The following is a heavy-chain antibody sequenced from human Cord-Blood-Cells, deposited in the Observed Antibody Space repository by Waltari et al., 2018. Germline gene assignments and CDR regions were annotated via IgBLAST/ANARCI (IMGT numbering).Heavy chain of an antibody. CDR2: IYYSGST. D-gene: IGHD7-27*01. Sequence: QLQLQESGPGLVKPSETLSLTCTVSGGSISSVSYYWGWIRQPPGKGLEWIGSIYYSGSTYYNPSLKSRVTISVDTSKNQFSLKLSSVTAADTAVYYCARHLQLTGDFDYWGQGTLVTVSS. CDR3: ARHLQLTGDFDY. CDR1: GGSISSVSYY. J-gene: IGHJ4*02. V-gene: IGHV4-39*01.